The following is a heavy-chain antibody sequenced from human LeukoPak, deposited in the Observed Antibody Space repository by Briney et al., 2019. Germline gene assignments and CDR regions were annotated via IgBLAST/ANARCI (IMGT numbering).Heavy chain of an antibody. J-gene: IGHJ4*02. V-gene: IGHV1-69*05. CDR1: GGTFSSYA. CDR2: IIPIFGTA. Sequence: ASVTVSFKASGGTFSSYAISWVRQAPGQGVEWMGGIIPIFGTANYTQKFQGRVTITTDESTSTAYMELSSLRSEDTAVYYCAIDTRGSFDYWGQGTLVTVSS. D-gene: IGHD3-10*01. CDR3: AIDTRGSFDY.